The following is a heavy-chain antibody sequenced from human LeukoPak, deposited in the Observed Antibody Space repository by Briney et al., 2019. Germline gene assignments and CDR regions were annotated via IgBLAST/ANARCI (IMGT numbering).Heavy chain of an antibody. CDR1: GVSISSYY. D-gene: IGHD5-12*01. J-gene: IGHJ4*02. V-gene: IGHV4-59*01. CDR3: ARDRGGWLRSTGEFDY. Sequence: PSETLSLTCTVSGVSISSYYWSWVRQPPGKGLEWIGFIYYSGSTNYNPSLKSRGTISVDTSKNQFSLKLSSVTAADTAVYYCARDRGGWLRSTGEFDYWGQGTLVTVSS. CDR2: IYYSGST.